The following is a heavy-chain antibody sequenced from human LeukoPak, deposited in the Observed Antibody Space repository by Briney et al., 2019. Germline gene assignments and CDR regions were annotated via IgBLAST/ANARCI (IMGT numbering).Heavy chain of an antibody. Sequence: SGPTLVNPTQTLTLTCTFSGFSLSTSGVGVGWIRQPPGKALEWLALIYWNDDKRYSPSLKSRLTITKDTSKNQVVLTMTNMDPVDTATYYCAHRRAHYYDSSGYSDLDYWGQGTLVTVSS. CDR2: IYWNDDK. V-gene: IGHV2-5*01. CDR1: GFSLSTSGVG. D-gene: IGHD3-22*01. CDR3: AHRRAHYYDSSGYSDLDY. J-gene: IGHJ4*02.